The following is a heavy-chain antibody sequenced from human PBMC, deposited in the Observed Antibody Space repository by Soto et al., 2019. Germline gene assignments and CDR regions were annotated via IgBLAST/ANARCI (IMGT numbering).Heavy chain of an antibody. Sequence: PVKVSWKAAGETFSSYAISWLRQAPGQGLEWMGGIIPIFGTANYAQKFQGRVTITADESTSTAYMELSSLRSEDTAVYYCARRGYSGYHLYYYYGMDIRGQGTTVTVYS. D-gene: IGHD5-12*01. CDR1: GETFSSYA. V-gene: IGHV1-69*13. CDR3: ARRGYSGYHLYYYYGMDI. J-gene: IGHJ6*01. CDR2: IIPIFGTA.